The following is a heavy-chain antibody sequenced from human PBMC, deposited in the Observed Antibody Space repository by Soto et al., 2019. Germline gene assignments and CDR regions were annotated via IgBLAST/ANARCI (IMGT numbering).Heavy chain of an antibody. Sequence: QVQLVQSGAEVKKPGSSVKVSCKASGGTFSSYAISWVRQAPGQGLEWMGGIIPIFGTANYAQKFQGRVTITADESTSTAYMELSSLRSEDTAVYYCAIYPGTLGYCSSTSCYGWFDPWGQGTLVTVSS. D-gene: IGHD2-2*01. CDR2: IIPIFGTA. J-gene: IGHJ5*02. CDR3: AIYPGTLGYCSSTSCYGWFDP. V-gene: IGHV1-69*01. CDR1: GGTFSSYA.